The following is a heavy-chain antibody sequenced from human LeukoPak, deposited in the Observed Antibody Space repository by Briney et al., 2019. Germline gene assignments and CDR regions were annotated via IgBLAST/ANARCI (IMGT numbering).Heavy chain of an antibody. CDR2: INPIDGNT. CDR3: AREPTSGSLYFDY. J-gene: IGHJ4*02. D-gene: IGHD1-26*01. CDR1: GYTFITSY. Sequence: ASVKVSCKTSGYTFITSYTHWVRQAPGQGLEWMGMINPIDGNTNRPQKFRGRVTVTRDTSTSTVYMELSSLTSEDTAVYYCAREPTSGSLYFDYWGQGTLVTVSS. V-gene: IGHV1-46*01.